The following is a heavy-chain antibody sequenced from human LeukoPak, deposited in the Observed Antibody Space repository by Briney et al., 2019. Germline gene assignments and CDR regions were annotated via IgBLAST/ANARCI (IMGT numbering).Heavy chain of an antibody. CDR2: INPNSGGT. D-gene: IGHD3-22*01. V-gene: IGHV1-2*02. J-gene: IGHJ4*02. CDR1: GYTFTGYY. CDR3: ASRNYYDSSDYHFDY. Sequence: GASVKVSCKASGYTFTGYYMHWVRQAPGQGLEWMGWINPNSGGTNYAQKFQGRVTMTRDTSISTAYMELSRLRSDDTAVYYCASRNYYDSSDYHFDYWGQGTLVTVSS.